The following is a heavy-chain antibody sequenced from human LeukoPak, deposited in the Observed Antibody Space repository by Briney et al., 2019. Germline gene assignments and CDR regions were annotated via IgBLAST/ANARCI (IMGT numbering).Heavy chain of an antibody. D-gene: IGHD3-22*01. V-gene: IGHV1-8*02. CDR2: INSNSGNT. CDR1: GYTFTAYY. CDR3: ARVRGRTMIRGSFDI. Sequence: ASVKVSCKASGYTFTAYYLHWVRQAPRQGLEWMGWINSNSGNTGYAQKFQDRVTMTWNTSISTAYMALSSLRSEDTAVYYCARVRGRTMIRGSFDIWGQGTMITVSS. J-gene: IGHJ3*02.